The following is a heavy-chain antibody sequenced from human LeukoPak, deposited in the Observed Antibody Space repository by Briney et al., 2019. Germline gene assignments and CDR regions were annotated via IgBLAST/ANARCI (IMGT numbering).Heavy chain of an antibody. D-gene: IGHD2-2*01. CDR1: GFTFSSYA. J-gene: IGHJ4*02. Sequence: GGSLRLSCAASGFTFSSYAMSWVRQAPGKGLEWVSAISGSGGSTYYADSVKGRFTISRDNAENSLYLQMNSLRVEDTAVYYCARAPTVLVGYCSSSSCQADYWGQGTLVTVSS. CDR2: ISGSGGST. V-gene: IGHV3-23*01. CDR3: ARAPTVLVGYCSSSSCQADY.